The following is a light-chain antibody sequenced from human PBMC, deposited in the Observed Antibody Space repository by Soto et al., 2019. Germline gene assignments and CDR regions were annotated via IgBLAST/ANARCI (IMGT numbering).Light chain of an antibody. J-gene: IGKJ4*01. V-gene: IGKV3D-15*01. CDR3: QQYNNWPPLT. Sequence: EIVMTHSPATLSVSPGERATLSCRASQSVSNNFAWYQQKPGQAPRLLIYGASTRATGIPARFSGSGSGTEFTLTISSLQSEDFAVYYCQQYNNWPPLTFGGGTKVEIK. CDR2: GAS. CDR1: QSVSNN.